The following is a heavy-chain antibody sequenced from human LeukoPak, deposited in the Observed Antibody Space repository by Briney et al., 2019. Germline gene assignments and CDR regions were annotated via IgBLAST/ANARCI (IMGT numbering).Heavy chain of an antibody. J-gene: IGHJ2*01. D-gene: IGHD3-22*01. CDR1: GGSISSSCYY. V-gene: IGHV4-39*07. Sequence: SETLSLTCTVSGGSISSSCYYWGWIRQPPGKGLEWIGSIYYSGSTNYNPSLKSRVTISVDTSKNQFSLKLSSVTAADTAVYYCARVNYYDSSGYPDWYFDLWGRGTLVTVSS. CDR3: ARVNYYDSSGYPDWYFDL. CDR2: IYYSGST.